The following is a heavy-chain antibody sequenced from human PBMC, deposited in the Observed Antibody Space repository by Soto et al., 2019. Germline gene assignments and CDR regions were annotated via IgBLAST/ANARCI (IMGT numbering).Heavy chain of an antibody. Sequence: ASVKVSCKASGYSFTDYHVHWVRQVPGQGLEWLGRINPKSGGTSTAQKFQGWVTMTRDTSINTAYMDLTRLRSDDTAVYYCARGHSTDCSNGVCSFFYNHEMDVWGQGTPITV. D-gene: IGHD2-8*01. CDR1: GYSFTDYH. CDR2: INPKSGGT. CDR3: ARGHSTDCSNGVCSFFYNHEMDV. V-gene: IGHV1-2*04. J-gene: IGHJ6*02.